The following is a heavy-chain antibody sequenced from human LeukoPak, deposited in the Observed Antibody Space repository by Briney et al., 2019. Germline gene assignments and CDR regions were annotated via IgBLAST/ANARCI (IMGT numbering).Heavy chain of an antibody. D-gene: IGHD2-2*01. V-gene: IGHV1-46*01. CDR1: GYTFTSYY. CDR3: ARDGGEGSSSCFLPY. CDR2: INPSGGST. Sequence: ASVKVSCKASGYTFTSYYMHWVRQAPGQGLEWMGIINPSGGSTSYAQKFQGRVTMTRDMSTSTVYMELSSLRSEDTVVYYCARDGGEGSSSCFLPYWGQGTLVTVSS. J-gene: IGHJ4*02.